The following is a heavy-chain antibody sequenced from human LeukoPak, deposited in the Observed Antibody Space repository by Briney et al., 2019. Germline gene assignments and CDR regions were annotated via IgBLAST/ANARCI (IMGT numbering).Heavy chain of an antibody. CDR3: AKVPRRVGATTHLDY. D-gene: IGHD1-26*01. Sequence: GGSLRLSCAASGFTFSSYAMSWVRQAPGKGLEWVSAISGSGGSTYYADSVKGRFTISRDNSENTLYLQMNSLRAEDTAVYYRAKVPRRVGATTHLDYWGQGTLVTVSS. CDR2: ISGSGGST. V-gene: IGHV3-23*01. CDR1: GFTFSSYA. J-gene: IGHJ4*02.